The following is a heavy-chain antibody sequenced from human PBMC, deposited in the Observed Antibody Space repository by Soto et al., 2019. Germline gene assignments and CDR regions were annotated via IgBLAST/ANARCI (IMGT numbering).Heavy chain of an antibody. CDR3: CGGSGYYATDFDY. Sequence: SVKVSCKASGGTFSSYAISWVRQAPGQGLEWMGGIIPIFGTANYAQKFQGRVTITADESTSTAYMELSSLRSEDTAVYYCCGGSGYYATDFDYWGQGTLVTVSS. CDR2: IIPIFGTA. V-gene: IGHV1-69*13. J-gene: IGHJ4*02. CDR1: GGTFSSYA. D-gene: IGHD3-22*01.